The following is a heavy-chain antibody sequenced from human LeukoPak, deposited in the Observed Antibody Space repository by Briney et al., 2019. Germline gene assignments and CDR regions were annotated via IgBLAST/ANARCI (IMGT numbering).Heavy chain of an antibody. Sequence: PGGSLRLSCAASGFTFSSYWMSWVRQAPGKGLEWVANIKQDGSEEYYVDSVKGRFTISRDNAKNSLFLEMTSLRAEDTAVYYCARGREIWLPHNWFDPWGQGTLVTVSS. CDR1: GFTFSSYW. CDR3: ARGREIWLPHNWFDP. CDR2: IKQDGSEE. D-gene: IGHD5-24*01. V-gene: IGHV3-7*01. J-gene: IGHJ5*02.